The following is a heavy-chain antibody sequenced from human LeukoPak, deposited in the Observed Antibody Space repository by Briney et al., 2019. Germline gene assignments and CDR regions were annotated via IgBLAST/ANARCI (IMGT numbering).Heavy chain of an antibody. CDR2: ISYDGSNE. CDR3: ASPARRITIFGVPFDY. J-gene: IGHJ4*02. V-gene: IGHV3-30*19. CDR1: GFTFSSYG. Sequence: GGSLRLSCAASGFTFSSYGMHWVRQAPGKGLEWVATISYDGSNEYYADSVKGRFTISRDNSKNTLYLQMNTLRPEDTAVYYCASPARRITIFGVPFDYWGQGTLVTVSS. D-gene: IGHD3-3*01.